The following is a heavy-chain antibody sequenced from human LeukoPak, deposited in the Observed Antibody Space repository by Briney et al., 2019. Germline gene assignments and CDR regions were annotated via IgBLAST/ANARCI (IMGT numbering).Heavy chain of an antibody. V-gene: IGHV1-24*01. D-gene: IGHD3-9*01. CDR2: FDPEDGET. Sequence: ASVKVPCKFSGYTLTELSMHWVRQAPGKGLEWMGGFDPEDGETIYAQKFQGRVTMTEDTSTDTAYMELSSLRSEDTAVYYCATVRFRDILTGYYRSYFDYWGQGTLVTVSS. CDR3: ATVRFRDILTGYYRSYFDY. CDR1: GYTLTELS. J-gene: IGHJ4*02.